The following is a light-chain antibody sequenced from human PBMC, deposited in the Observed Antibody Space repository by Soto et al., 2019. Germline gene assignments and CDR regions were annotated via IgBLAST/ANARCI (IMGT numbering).Light chain of an antibody. Sequence: EIVLTQSPATLSLSPGERATLSCRASQRVSSYLAWYQQKPGQAPRLLISDASSRATGVPARFSGSGSGTDFPLTISSLEPEDFAVYYCQQRSNWPPSAFGQGTRLEVK. CDR1: QRVSSY. CDR2: DAS. V-gene: IGKV3-11*01. CDR3: QQRSNWPPSA. J-gene: IGKJ5*01.